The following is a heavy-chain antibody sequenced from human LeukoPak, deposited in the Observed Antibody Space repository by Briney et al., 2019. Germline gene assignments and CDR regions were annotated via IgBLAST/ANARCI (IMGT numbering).Heavy chain of an antibody. CDR3: ATVGYCSSTSCSDYYGMDV. D-gene: IGHD2-2*01. Sequence: ASVKVSCKVSGYTLTELSMHWVRQAPGKGLGWMGGFDPEDGETIYAQKFQGRVTMTEDTSTDTAYMELSSLRSEDTAVYYCATVGYCSSTSCSDYYGMDVWGQGTTVTASS. V-gene: IGHV1-24*01. J-gene: IGHJ6*02. CDR2: FDPEDGET. CDR1: GYTLTELS.